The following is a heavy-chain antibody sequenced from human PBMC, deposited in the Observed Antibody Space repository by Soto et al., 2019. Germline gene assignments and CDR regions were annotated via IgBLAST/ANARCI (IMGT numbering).Heavy chain of an antibody. V-gene: IGHV1-3*01. J-gene: IGHJ4*02. CDR2: INAGNGNT. CDR3: ARLAAAGTFDY. Sequence: QVQLVQSGAEVKKPGASVKVSCKASGYTFTSYAMHWVRQAPGQRLEWMGWINAGNGNTKYSQKFQGRVTITRDASASTAYMELSSLRSEDTAVYYCARLAAAGTFDYWGQGTLVTVSS. CDR1: GYTFTSYA. D-gene: IGHD6-13*01.